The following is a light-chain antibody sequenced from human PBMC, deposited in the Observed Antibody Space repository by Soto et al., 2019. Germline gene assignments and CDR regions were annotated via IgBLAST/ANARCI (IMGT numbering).Light chain of an antibody. J-gene: IGLJ2*01. V-gene: IGLV2-14*01. CDR3: SSYTSSSTPHVV. Sequence: QSALTQPASVSGSPGQSITISRTGTSSDVGGYNYVSWYQQHPGKAPKLMIYEVSNRPSGVSNRFSGSKSGNTASLTISGLQAEDEADYYCSSYTSSSTPHVVFGGGTQLTVL. CDR1: SSDVGGYNY. CDR2: EVS.